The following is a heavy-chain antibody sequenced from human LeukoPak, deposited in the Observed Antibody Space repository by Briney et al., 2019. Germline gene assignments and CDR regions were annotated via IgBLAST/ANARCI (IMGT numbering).Heavy chain of an antibody. Sequence: PGGSLRLSCAASGFTVSSNYMSWVRQAPGKGLEWVSVIYSGGSTYYADSVKGRFTISRDNSENTLYLQMNSLRAEDTAVYYCARDSRTTLGFDYWGQGTLVTVSS. CDR1: GFTVSSNY. D-gene: IGHD2/OR15-2a*01. J-gene: IGHJ4*02. V-gene: IGHV3-53*01. CDR3: ARDSRTTLGFDY. CDR2: IYSGGST.